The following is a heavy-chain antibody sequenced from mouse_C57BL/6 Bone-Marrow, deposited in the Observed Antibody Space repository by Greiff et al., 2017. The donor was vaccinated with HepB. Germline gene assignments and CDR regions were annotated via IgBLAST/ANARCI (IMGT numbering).Heavy chain of an antibody. D-gene: IGHD2-4*01. CDR1: GYTFTSYW. CDR2: IDPNSGGT. Sequence: QVQLQQPGAELVKPGASVKLSCEASGYTFTSYWMHWVKQRPGRGLEWIGRIDPNSGGTKYNEKFKSKATLTVDKPSSTAYMQLSSLTSEDSAVYYCARPIPIYYDYGYYAMDYWGQGTSVTVSS. V-gene: IGHV1-72*01. CDR3: ARPIPIYYDYGYYAMDY. J-gene: IGHJ4*01.